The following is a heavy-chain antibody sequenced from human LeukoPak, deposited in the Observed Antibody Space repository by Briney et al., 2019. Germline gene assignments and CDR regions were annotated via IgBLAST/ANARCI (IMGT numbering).Heavy chain of an antibody. CDR2: INPNSGGT. CDR3: AREEGAPIAAANI. V-gene: IGHV1-2*02. D-gene: IGHD6-13*01. J-gene: IGHJ3*02. CDR1: GYTFTGYY. Sequence: GASVKVSCTASGYTFTGYYMHWVRQAPGQGLEWVGWINPNSGGTNYAQKFQGRVTMTTDTSTNTAYMELRSLRSDDTAVYYCAREEGAPIAAANIWGLGTMVTVSS.